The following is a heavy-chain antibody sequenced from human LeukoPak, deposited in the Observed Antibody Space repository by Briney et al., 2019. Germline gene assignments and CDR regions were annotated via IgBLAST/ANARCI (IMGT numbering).Heavy chain of an antibody. J-gene: IGHJ4*02. V-gene: IGHV4-39*01. Sequence: SETLSLTCAVSGGSISNSNYYWGWIRQPPGKGLEWIGTIHYSGSTYYNPSLKSRVTISVDTSKNQFSLRLSSVTASDTAVYYCARAIFGVVIAPYYFDYWGQGTMVTVSS. CDR2: IHYSGST. CDR1: GGSISNSNYY. D-gene: IGHD3-3*01. CDR3: ARAIFGVVIAPYYFDY.